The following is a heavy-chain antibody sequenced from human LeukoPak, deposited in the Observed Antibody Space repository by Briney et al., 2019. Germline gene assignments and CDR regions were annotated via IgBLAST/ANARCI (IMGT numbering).Heavy chain of an antibody. V-gene: IGHV4-39*07. CDR3: ARAHPDIVVVPAASFDY. CDR2: IYYSGST. D-gene: IGHD2-2*01. CDR1: GGSISSSSYY. J-gene: IGHJ4*02. Sequence: SETLSLTCTVSGGSISSSSYYWGWIRQPPGKGLEWIGSIYYSGSTYYNPSLKSRVTISVDTSKNQFSLKLSSVTAADTAVYYCARAHPDIVVVPAASFDYWGQGTLVTVSS.